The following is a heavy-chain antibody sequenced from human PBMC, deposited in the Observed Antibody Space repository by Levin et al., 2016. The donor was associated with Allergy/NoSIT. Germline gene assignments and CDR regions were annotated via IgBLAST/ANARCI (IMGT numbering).Heavy chain of an antibody. D-gene: IGHD3-22*01. V-gene: IGHV2-70*01. CDR3: ARINRGSSGLDY. Sequence: WIRQPPGKALEWLALIDWDDDKYYSTSLKTRLTISKDTSKNQVVLTMTNMDPVDTATYYCARINRGSSGLDYWGQGTLVTVSS. J-gene: IGHJ4*02. CDR2: IDWDDDK.